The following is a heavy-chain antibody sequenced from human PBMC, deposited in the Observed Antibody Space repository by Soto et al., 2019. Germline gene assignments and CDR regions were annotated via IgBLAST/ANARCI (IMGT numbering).Heavy chain of an antibody. Sequence: VGSLRLSCAASGLTFSSYAMSWVRQAPGKGLEWVSAISGSGGSTYYADSVKGRFTISRDNSKNTLYLQMNSLRAEDTAVYYCAKDLGGYYYYYGMDVWGQGTTVTVSS. CDR2: ISGSGGST. V-gene: IGHV3-23*01. CDR1: GLTFSSYA. CDR3: AKDLGGYYYYYGMDV. J-gene: IGHJ6*02. D-gene: IGHD3-16*01.